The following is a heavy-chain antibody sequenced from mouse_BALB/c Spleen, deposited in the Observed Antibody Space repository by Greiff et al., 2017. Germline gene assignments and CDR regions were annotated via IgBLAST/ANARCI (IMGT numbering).Heavy chain of an antibody. Sequence: QVTLKVSGPGILQPSQTLSLTCSFSGFSLSTSGMGVSWIRQPSGKGLEWLAHIYWDDDKRYNPSLKSRLTISKDTSRNQVFLKITSVDTADTATYYCARRARGYYGNYPCAMDYWGQGTSVTVSS. CDR1: GFSLSTSGMG. CDR2: IYWDDDK. D-gene: IGHD2-1*01. J-gene: IGHJ4*01. CDR3: ARRARGYYGNYPCAMDY. V-gene: IGHV8-12*01.